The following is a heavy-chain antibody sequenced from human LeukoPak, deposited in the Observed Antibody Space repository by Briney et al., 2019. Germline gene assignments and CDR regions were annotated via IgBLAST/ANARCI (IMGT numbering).Heavy chain of an antibody. V-gene: IGHV4-39*07. D-gene: IGHD3-10*01. CDR2: IYCSGST. CDR1: GGSISSSSYY. Sequence: MSSETLSLTCTVSGGSISSSSYYWGWIRQPPGKGLEWIGSIYCSGSTYYNPSLKSRVTISVDTSKNQFSLKLSSVTAADTAVYYCARGESSFGELLDDAFDIWGQGTMVTVSS. CDR3: ARGESSFGELLDDAFDI. J-gene: IGHJ3*02.